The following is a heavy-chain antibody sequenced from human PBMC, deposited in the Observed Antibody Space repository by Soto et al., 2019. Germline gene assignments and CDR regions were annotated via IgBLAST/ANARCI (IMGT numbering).Heavy chain of an antibody. CDR2: IIPISGTA. D-gene: IGHD2-21*02. V-gene: IGHV1-69*01. Sequence: QVQLVQSGAEVRKPGSSVKVSCKASGGTFINYAITWVRQAPGEGLAWMGGIIPISGTANYAQRFQGRVTITAEQSTSTAYMELSSRRSEDTAMYYCAKVGHCVLVTATPDSSFDILGQGTMVTVSS. J-gene: IGHJ3*02. CDR1: GGTFINYA. CDR3: AKVGHCVLVTATPDSSFDI.